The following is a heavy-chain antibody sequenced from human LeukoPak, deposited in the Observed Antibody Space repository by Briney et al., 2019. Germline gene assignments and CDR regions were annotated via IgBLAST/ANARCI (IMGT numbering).Heavy chain of an antibody. D-gene: IGHD6-19*01. CDR1: GGSISSSSCY. CDR2: IYYSGST. CDR3: ARVHGYSSGWYRSPYYYYYYMDV. V-gene: IGHV4-39*07. Sequence: PSETLSLTCTVSGGSISSSSCYWGWIRQPPGKGLEWIGSIYYSGSTYYNPSLKSRVTISVDTSKNQFSLKLSSVTAADTAVYYCARVHGYSSGWYRSPYYYYYYMDVWGKGTTVTVSS. J-gene: IGHJ6*03.